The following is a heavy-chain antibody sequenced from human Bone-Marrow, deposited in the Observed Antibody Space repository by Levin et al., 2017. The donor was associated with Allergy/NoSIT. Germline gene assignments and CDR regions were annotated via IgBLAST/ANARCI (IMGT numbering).Heavy chain of an antibody. D-gene: IGHD2-2*02. CDR3: ARLAGYTTKYYFDY. CDR1: GGSISSGNYI. J-gene: IGHJ4*02. V-gene: IGHV4-39*01. Sequence: SQTLSLTCTVSGGSISSGNYIWSWIRQPPGKGLEWIGSVHYSGSTLYNPSLKSRVTTSLDMSKNQFSLKLSSVTAADTAVYYCARLAGYTTKYYFDYWGQGTLVPVSS. CDR2: VHYSGST.